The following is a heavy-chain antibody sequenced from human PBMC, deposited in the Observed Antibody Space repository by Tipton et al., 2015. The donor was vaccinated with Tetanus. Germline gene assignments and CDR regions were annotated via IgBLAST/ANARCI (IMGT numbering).Heavy chain of an antibody. J-gene: IGHJ4*02. D-gene: IGHD2/OR15-2a*01. V-gene: IGHV3-7*01. Sequence: SLRLSCAASGFTFRSYWMSWVRQDPGKGLEWVANIKEDGSEMYYADSVKGRFTISRDNARNSLSVHMNSLTAEDTAVYYCARLRVYCSTACYSREDYWVQGTLVTVSS. CDR2: IKEDGSEM. CDR3: ARLRVYCSTACYSREDY. CDR1: GFTFRSYW.